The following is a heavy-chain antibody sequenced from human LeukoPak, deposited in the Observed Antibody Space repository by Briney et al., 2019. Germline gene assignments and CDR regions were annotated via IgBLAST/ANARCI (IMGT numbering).Heavy chain of an antibody. V-gene: IGHV1-2*02. Sequence: GASVKVSCKACGYTFISCYIHWVRQAPGQGLEWMGWINPNSGGTNYAQKFQGRVTMTRDTSISTAYMELSRLRSDDTAVYYCARGSVLLWFGDDHNNIDYWGQGTLVTVSS. CDR3: ARGSVLLWFGDDHNNIDY. CDR1: GYTFISCY. J-gene: IGHJ4*02. CDR2: INPNSGGT. D-gene: IGHD3-10*01.